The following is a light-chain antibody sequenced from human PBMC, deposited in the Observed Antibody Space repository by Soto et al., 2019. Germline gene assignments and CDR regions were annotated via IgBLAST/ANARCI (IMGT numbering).Light chain of an antibody. V-gene: IGKV3-20*01. CDR2: GSS. Sequence: EVVLTQSPGTLSLSPGERATLSCRASQSVSNNYFAWYQQKPGQAPRLLIFGSSDRATGIPDRFSGSGSGTDVTLTISRLDPEDCAVYYCQQYGSSPPYTFGQGTKLEIK. CDR3: QQYGSSPPYT. J-gene: IGKJ2*01. CDR1: QSVSNNY.